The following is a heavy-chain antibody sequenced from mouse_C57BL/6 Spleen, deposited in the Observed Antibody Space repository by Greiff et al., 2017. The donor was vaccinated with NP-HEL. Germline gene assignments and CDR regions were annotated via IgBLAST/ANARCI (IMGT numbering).Heavy chain of an antibody. Sequence: EVKLVESGGDLVKPGGSLKLSCAASGFTFSSYGMSWVRQTPDKRLEWVATISSGGSYTYYPDSVKGRFTISRDNAKNTLYLQMSSLKSEDTAMYYCARRGFTTATGWAMDYWGQGTSVTVSS. CDR2: ISSGGSYT. J-gene: IGHJ4*01. D-gene: IGHD1-2*01. V-gene: IGHV5-6*02. CDR3: ARRGFTTATGWAMDY. CDR1: GFTFSSYG.